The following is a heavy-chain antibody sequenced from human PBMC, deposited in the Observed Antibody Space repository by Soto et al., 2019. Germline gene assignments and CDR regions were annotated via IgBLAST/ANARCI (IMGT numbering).Heavy chain of an antibody. CDR1: GFTVSSNY. D-gene: IGHD5-18*01. V-gene: IGHV3-66*04. CDR3: VRHGHCDGWGQLNY. J-gene: IGHJ4*02. CDR2: IYSGGSA. Sequence: EVQLVESGGGLVQPGGSLRLSCAASGFTVSSNYMSWVRQAPGKGLEWVSVIYSGGSAYYADSVKARFTISRDNSKNTQYLQINSMRADDTDVYYWVRHGHCDGWGQLNYLTQGTLVTVSS.